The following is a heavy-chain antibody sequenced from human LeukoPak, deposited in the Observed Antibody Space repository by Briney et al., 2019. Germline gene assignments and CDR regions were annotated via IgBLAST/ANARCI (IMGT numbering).Heavy chain of an antibody. CDR1: GGTFSSYA. Sequence: GASVKVSCKASGGTFSSYAISWVRQAPGQGLEWMGGIIPIFGTANYAQKFQGRVTITADESTSTAYMELSSLRPEDTAVYYCAREGPKGRDYWGQGTLVTVSS. CDR3: AREGPKGRDY. CDR2: IIPIFGTA. J-gene: IGHJ4*02. V-gene: IGHV1-69*13.